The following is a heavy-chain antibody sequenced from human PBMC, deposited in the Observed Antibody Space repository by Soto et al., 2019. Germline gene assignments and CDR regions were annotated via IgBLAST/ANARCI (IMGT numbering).Heavy chain of an antibody. J-gene: IGHJ6*02. V-gene: IGHV1-58*01. Sequence: ASVKVSCKASGFTFTSSAVQWVRQARGQRLEWIGWIVVGSVNTNYAQKFQERVTITRDMSTSTAYMELSSLRSEDTAVYYCAAVGKGNTAMPMDVWGQGTTVTVSS. CDR1: GFTFTSSA. CDR2: IVVGSVNT. D-gene: IGHD5-18*01. CDR3: AAVGKGNTAMPMDV.